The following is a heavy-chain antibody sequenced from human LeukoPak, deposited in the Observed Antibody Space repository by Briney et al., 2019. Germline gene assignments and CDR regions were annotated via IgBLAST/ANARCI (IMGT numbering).Heavy chain of an antibody. CDR1: GGSFSGYY. V-gene: IGHV4-34*01. Sequence: SETLSLTRAVSGGSFSGYYWSWLRQPPGKGVEWVGEINHSGSTNYNPSLKSRVTISIDTSKNQFSLRLSSVTAADTAVYFCARLRLSSGSFSVGWFDPWGQGIQVTVSS. D-gene: IGHD1-26*01. CDR2: INHSGST. J-gene: IGHJ5*02. CDR3: ARLRLSSGSFSVGWFDP.